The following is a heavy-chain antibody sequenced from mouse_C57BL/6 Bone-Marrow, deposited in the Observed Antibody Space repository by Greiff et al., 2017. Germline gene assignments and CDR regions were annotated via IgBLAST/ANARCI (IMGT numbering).Heavy chain of an antibody. CDR1: GYTFTSYW. D-gene: IGHD2-1*01. CDR3: ARRVIYFFGY. V-gene: IGHV1-55*01. J-gene: IGHJ2*01. Sequence: QVQLQQPGAELVKPGASVKMSCKASGYTFTSYWITWVKQRPGQGLEWIGDIYPGSGSTNYNEKFKSKATLTVDTSSRPAYMQLSSLTSEDSAVYYCARRVIYFFGYWGQGTTLTVSS. CDR2: IYPGSGST.